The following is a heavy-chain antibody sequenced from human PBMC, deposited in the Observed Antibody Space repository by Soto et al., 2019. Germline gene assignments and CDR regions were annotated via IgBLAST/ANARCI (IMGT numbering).Heavy chain of an antibody. V-gene: IGHV3-23*01. Sequence: WGSLRLSCAASGFTFSTYTMTWVRQAPGKGLEWVAAISRTGGSTYYGDSVKGRCTISRDSSKNTLYLQMTSLRAVGPAVYSCAKAGGFGVYTTRGLGHWGQGALVTVSS. D-gene: IGHD3-10*01. J-gene: IGHJ4*02. CDR3: AKAGGFGVYTTRGLGH. CDR1: GFTFSTYT. CDR2: ISRTGGST.